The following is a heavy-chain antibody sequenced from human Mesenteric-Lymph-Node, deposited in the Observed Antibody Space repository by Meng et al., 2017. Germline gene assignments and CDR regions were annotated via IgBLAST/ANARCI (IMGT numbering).Heavy chain of an antibody. Sequence: GESLKISCAASGFTFSNYAMNWVRQAPGKGLECVSSITSSGGSTFYADSVKGRFTISRDNSKNTLYLQMNSLRAEDTAVYYCARDSYYYDSSGYFSRDAFDIWGQGTMVTVSS. CDR1: GFTFSNYA. V-gene: IGHV3-23*01. J-gene: IGHJ3*02. D-gene: IGHD3-22*01. CDR3: ARDSYYYDSSGYFSRDAFDI. CDR2: ITSSGGST.